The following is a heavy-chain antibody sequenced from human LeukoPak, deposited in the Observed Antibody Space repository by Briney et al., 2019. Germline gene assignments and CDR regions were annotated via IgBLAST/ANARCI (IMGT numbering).Heavy chain of an antibody. V-gene: IGHV4-4*07. J-gene: IGHJ4*02. CDR2: IYTSGST. CDR1: GGSISSYY. D-gene: IGHD3-10*01. Sequence: SETLSLTCTVSGGSISSYYWSWIRQPAGKGLERIGRIYTSGSTNYNPSLKSRVTMSVDTSKNQFSLKLRSVTAADTAVYYCARDLDYYGSGSYQYYFDYWGQGTLVTVSS. CDR3: ARDLDYYGSGSYQYYFDY.